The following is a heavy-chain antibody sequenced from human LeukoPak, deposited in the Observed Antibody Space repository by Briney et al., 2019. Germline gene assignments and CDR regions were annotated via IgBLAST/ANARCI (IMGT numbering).Heavy chain of an antibody. D-gene: IGHD3-10*01. CDR3: ARENMVRGVISTNWFDP. CDR1: GGSISNYY. CDR2: IYYTGST. V-gene: IGHV4-59*12. J-gene: IGHJ5*02. Sequence: SETLSLTCTVSGGSISNYYWSWIRQPPGKGLEWIGYIYYTGSTNYNPSLKSRVTISVDTSKNQFSLRLSSVTAADTAVYYCARENMVRGVISTNWFDPWGQGTLVTVSS.